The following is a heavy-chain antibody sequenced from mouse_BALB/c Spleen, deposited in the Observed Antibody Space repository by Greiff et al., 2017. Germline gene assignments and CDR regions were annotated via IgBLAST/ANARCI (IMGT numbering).Heavy chain of an antibody. CDR3: ARSYDYDGGDYAMDY. CDR1: GYSITSDYA. Sequence: EVQRVESGPGLVKPSQSLSLTCTVTGYSITSDYAWNWIRQFPGNKLEWMGYISYSGSTSYNPSLKSRISITRDTSKNQFFLQLNSVTTEDTATYYCARSYDYDGGDYAMDYWGQGTSVTVSS. J-gene: IGHJ4*01. V-gene: IGHV3-2*02. CDR2: ISYSGST. D-gene: IGHD2-4*01.